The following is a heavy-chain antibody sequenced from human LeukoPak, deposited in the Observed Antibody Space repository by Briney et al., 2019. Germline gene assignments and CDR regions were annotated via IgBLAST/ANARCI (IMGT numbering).Heavy chain of an antibody. CDR2: INPNSGGT. Sequence: ASVTVSFKASGYTFTVYYMHGVRQAPGQGVEWMGWINPNSGGTNYPQKFQGRVTMTRDTSISTAYMELSRLRSADTAVYYCARSTVVIAMLAFDIWGQGTMVTVSS. J-gene: IGHJ3*02. D-gene: IGHD4-23*01. CDR3: ARSTVVIAMLAFDI. CDR1: GYTFTVYY. V-gene: IGHV1-2*02.